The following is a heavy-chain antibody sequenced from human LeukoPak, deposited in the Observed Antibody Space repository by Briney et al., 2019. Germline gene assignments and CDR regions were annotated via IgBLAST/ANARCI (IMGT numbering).Heavy chain of an antibody. V-gene: IGHV5-51*01. D-gene: IGHD6-13*01. CDR2: IYPGDSDT. J-gene: IGHJ5*02. CDR1: GYNFTNYW. CDR3: ARSAAAGTMSWFDP. Sequence: GESLKISCKGSGYNFTNYWIAWVRQMPGKGLDWMGVIYPGDSDTRYSPSFQGQVTISADKSITTAYLQWSSLKASDTAMYYCARSAAAGTMSWFDPWGQGTLVTVSS.